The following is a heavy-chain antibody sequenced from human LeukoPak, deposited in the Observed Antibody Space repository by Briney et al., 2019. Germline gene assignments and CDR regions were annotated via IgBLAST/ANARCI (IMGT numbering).Heavy chain of an antibody. D-gene: IGHD6-19*01. J-gene: IGHJ5*02. CDR3: ARALAVTGTGGFDP. CDR2: IKQDGSEK. V-gene: IGHV3-7*01. CDR1: GFTFSSYW. Sequence: GGSLRLSCAGSGFTFSSYWMSWVRQAPGKGLEWVANIKQDGSEKYYVDSVKGRFTISRDNAKNTLYLQMNSLRAEDTAVYYCARALAVTGTGGFDPWGQGTLVTVSS.